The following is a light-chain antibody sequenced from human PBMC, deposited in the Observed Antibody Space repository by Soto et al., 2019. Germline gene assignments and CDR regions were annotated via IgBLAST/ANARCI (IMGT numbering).Light chain of an antibody. CDR2: YDD. CDR3: GSWDSSLSAYV. CDR1: SSNIGNNA. J-gene: IGLJ1*01. V-gene: IGLV1-36*01. Sequence: QSVLTQPPSVSEAPRQRVTISCSGSSSNIGNNAVNWYQQLPGKAPKLLIYYDDLLPSGVSDRFSGSKSGTSASLAISGLQSEDEADYYCGSWDSSLSAYVFATGTKVTVL.